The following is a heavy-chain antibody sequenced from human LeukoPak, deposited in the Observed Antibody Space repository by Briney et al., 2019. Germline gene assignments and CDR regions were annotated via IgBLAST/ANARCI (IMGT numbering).Heavy chain of an antibody. CDR2: IYSGGST. Sequence: GGSLRLSCAASGFTVSSNYMSWVRQAPGKGLEWVSVIYSGGSTYYADSVKGRFTISRDNSKNTLSLQMNSLRAEDTAVYYCARASFGVIVGPDYWGQGTLVTVSS. V-gene: IGHV3-53*01. J-gene: IGHJ4*02. CDR3: ARASFGVIVGPDY. CDR1: GFTVSSNY. D-gene: IGHD3-3*01.